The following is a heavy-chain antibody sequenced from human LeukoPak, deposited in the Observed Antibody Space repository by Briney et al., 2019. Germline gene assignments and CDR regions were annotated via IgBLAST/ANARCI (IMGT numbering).Heavy chain of an antibody. CDR3: AKDLHEIAADY. V-gene: IGHV3-23*01. Sequence: PGGSLILSCAASGFTFSSYAMSWVRQAPGKGLEWVSAISGSGGSTYNADSVKGRFTISRDNAKDTVYLQMNSLRAEDTAIYYCAKDLHEIAADYWGQGTLVTVAS. D-gene: IGHD2-21*01. CDR2: ISGSGGST. CDR1: GFTFSSYA. J-gene: IGHJ4*02.